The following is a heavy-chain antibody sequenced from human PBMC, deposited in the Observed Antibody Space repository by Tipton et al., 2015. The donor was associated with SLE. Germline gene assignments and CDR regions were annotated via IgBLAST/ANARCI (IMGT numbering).Heavy chain of an antibody. J-gene: IGHJ4*02. D-gene: IGHD6-13*01. V-gene: IGHV3-21*03. CDR1: FFTFSSYS. CDR3: ARDRDSSSWYDY. CDR2: ISSSSSYI. Sequence: SLRLSCASSFFTFSSYSMNWVRQAPGKGLEWVSSISSSSSYIYYADSLKGRFTISRDNAKNSLYLLMNSLRAEDTAVYYCARDRDSSSWYDYWGQGTLVTVSS.